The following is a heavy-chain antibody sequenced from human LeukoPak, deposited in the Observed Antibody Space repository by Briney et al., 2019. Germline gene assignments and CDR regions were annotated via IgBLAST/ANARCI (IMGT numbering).Heavy chain of an antibody. V-gene: IGHV4-4*09. D-gene: IGHD2/OR15-2a*01. CDR3: VASYATSSGIDH. Sequence: SETLSLTCNVSLDSMTDYYWSWIRQSPGGGLEGIGYIYKRGATNYLPSLRSRVTISVDKSKWQVFLRLNSVTAADTALYYCVASYATSSGIDHWGQGTLVTVSS. CDR1: LDSMTDYY. CDR2: IYKRGAT. J-gene: IGHJ4*02.